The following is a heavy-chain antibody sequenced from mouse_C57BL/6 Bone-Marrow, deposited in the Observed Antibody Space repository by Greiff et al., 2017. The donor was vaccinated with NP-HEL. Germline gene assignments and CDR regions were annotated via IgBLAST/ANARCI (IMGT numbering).Heavy chain of an antibody. CDR1: GYTFTSYG. J-gene: IGHJ1*03. Sequence: VQLQQSGAELARPGASVKLSCKASGYTFTSYGISWVKQRTGQGLEWIGEIYPRSGNTYYNEKFKGKATLTADKSSSTAYMELRSLTSEDSAVYVGARGGLNLYYDFYFDVWGTGTTVTVSS. CDR2: IYPRSGNT. CDR3: ARGGLNLYYDFYFDV. V-gene: IGHV1-81*01. D-gene: IGHD2-4*01.